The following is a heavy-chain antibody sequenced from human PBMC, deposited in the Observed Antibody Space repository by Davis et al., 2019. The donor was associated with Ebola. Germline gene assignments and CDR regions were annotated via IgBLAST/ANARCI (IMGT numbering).Heavy chain of an antibody. CDR3: ARIIAVAGTSDY. CDR1: GYTFTSYY. Sequence: AASVKVSCKASGYTFTSYYMHWVRQAPGQGLEWMGWISAYNGNTNYAQKLQGRVTITRDTSASTAYMELSSLRSEDTAVYYCARIIAVAGTSDYWGQGTLVTVSS. J-gene: IGHJ4*02. D-gene: IGHD6-19*01. V-gene: IGHV1-18*04. CDR2: ISAYNGNT.